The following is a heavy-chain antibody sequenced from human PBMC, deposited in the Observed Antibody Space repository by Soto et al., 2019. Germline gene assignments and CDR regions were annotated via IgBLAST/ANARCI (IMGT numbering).Heavy chain of an antibody. Sequence: PGGSLRLSCAASGFTFSSYAMSWVRQAPGKGLEWVSAISGSGGCTYYADSVKGQFTISRDNSKNTLYLQMNSLRAEDTAVYYCAKDWSGSKVAYGMDVWGQGTTVTVSS. CDR1: GFTFSSYA. V-gene: IGHV3-23*01. CDR3: AKDWSGSKVAYGMDV. D-gene: IGHD1-26*01. CDR2: ISGSGGCT. J-gene: IGHJ6*02.